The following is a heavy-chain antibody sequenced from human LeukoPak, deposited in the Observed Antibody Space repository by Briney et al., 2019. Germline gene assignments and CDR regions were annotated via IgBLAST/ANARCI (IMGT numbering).Heavy chain of an antibody. CDR1: GGSFSGYY. J-gene: IGHJ4*02. CDR2: INHSGST. Sequence: SETLSLTCAVYGGSFSGYYWSWIRQPPGKGLEWIGEINHSGSTNYNPSLKSRVTISVDTSKNQFSLKLSSVTAADTAVYYCARGHRTYYYDSSGYYLDYWGQGTLVTVSS. D-gene: IGHD3-22*01. CDR3: ARGHRTYYYDSSGYYLDY. V-gene: IGHV4-34*01.